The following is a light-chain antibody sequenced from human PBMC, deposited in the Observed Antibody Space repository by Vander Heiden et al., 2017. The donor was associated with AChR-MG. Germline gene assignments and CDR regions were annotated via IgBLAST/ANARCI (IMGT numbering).Light chain of an antibody. CDR2: GAT. CDR1: QSVESSY. CDR3: QQYGSSPVT. V-gene: IGKV3-20*01. Sequence: EIVLTQSPGPVSLSPGERANLLCRASQSVESSYLAWYQQKPGQAPRLLIYGATSRATGIPDRFSGSGSGTDFTLTISRLEPEDFAVYYCQQYGSSPVTFGGGTRVEVK. J-gene: IGKJ4*01.